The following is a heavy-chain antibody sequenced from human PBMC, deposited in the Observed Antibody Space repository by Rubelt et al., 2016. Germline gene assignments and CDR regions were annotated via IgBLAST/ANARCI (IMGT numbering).Heavy chain of an antibody. Sequence: QVQLQESGPGLVKPSETLSLTCTVSGGSISSYYWNWIRQPPGKGLEWIGYIYYSGSTNYNPSLKSRVTISVYTSKNQFSLRLNSVTAADTAVYYCARGEVAVNAFAIWGQGTMVTVSS. J-gene: IGHJ3*02. CDR3: ARGEVAVNAFAI. V-gene: IGHV4-59*12. D-gene: IGHD6-19*01. CDR2: IYYSGST. CDR1: GGSISSYY.